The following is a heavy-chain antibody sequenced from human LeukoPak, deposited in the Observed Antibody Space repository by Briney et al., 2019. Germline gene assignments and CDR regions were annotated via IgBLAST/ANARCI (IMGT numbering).Heavy chain of an antibody. J-gene: IGHJ4*02. CDR3: AREAGDGSGSFDY. D-gene: IGHD3-10*01. CDR2: INPNTGVT. V-gene: IGHV1-2*06. CDR1: GYTFSVYY. Sequence: ASVKVSCKASGYTFSVYYIHWVRQAPGQGLEWMGRINPNTGVTIYAQKFQDRVSMTWETSISTASMELSRLRSDDTAVYNCAREAGDGSGSFDYWGQGTLVTVSS.